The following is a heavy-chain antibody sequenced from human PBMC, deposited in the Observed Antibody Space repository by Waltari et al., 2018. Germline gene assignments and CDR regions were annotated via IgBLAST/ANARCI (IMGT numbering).Heavy chain of an antibody. CDR2: ISSSSSYI. D-gene: IGHD2-15*01. J-gene: IGHJ1*01. CDR3: ASGGLALQYFQH. CDR1: GFTFSSYR. Sequence: EVQLVESGGGLVKPGGSLRLSCAASGFTFSSYRMNWVRQAPGKGLEWVSSISSSSSYIYYADSVKGRFTISRDNAKNSLYLQMNSLRAEDTAVYYCASGGLALQYFQHWGQGTLVTVSS. V-gene: IGHV3-21*01.